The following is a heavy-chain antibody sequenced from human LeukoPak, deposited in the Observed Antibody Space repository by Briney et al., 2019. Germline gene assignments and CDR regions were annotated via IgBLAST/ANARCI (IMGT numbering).Heavy chain of an antibody. V-gene: IGHV3-23*01. CDR1: GFPFSSYA. D-gene: IGHD6-6*01. Sequence: PGGSLRLSCAASGFPFSSYAMRWVRQAPGKGLEWVSAISGSGGSTYYADSVKGRFTISRDNSKNTLYLQMNSLRAEDTAVYYCAKDDAMSIAARPDYFDHWGQGTLVTVSS. CDR3: AKDDAMSIAARPDYFDH. CDR2: ISGSGGST. J-gene: IGHJ4*02.